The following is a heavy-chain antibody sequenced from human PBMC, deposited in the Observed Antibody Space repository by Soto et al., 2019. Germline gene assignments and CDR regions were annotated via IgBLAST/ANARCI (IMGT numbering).Heavy chain of an antibody. CDR2: IVVGSGNT. Sequence: SVKVSCKASGFTFTNSAVQWVRQARGQRLEWIGWIVVGSGNTNYAQKFQERVTITRDMSTSTAYMELSSLRSEDTAVYYCARSIVVVTALDYWGQGTLVTVSS. CDR3: ARSIVVVTALDY. CDR1: GFTFTNSA. V-gene: IGHV1-58*01. J-gene: IGHJ4*02. D-gene: IGHD2-21*02.